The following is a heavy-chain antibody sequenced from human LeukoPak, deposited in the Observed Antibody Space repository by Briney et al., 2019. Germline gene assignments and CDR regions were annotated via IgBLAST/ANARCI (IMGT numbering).Heavy chain of an antibody. CDR1: GGSISSYY. CDR2: IYYSGST. V-gene: IGHV4-59*01. J-gene: IGHJ4*02. CDR3: ASARGYSYGNFDY. D-gene: IGHD5-18*01. Sequence: SETLSLTCTVSGGSISSYYWSWTRQPPGKGLEWSGYIYYSGSTNYNPSLKSRVTISVDTSKNQFSLKLSSVTAADTAAYYCASARGYSYGNFDYWGQGTLVTVSS.